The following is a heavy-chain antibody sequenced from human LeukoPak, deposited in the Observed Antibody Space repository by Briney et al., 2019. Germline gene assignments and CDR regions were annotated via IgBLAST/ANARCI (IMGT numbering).Heavy chain of an antibody. CDR1: GYTFTDYV. Sequence: ASGKSSCKAFGYTFTDYVITWVRQPPGQGLRGLGWVSANTGNTNYAQRFQGRVTMTIDTSTSTAYMELRSLGSDDTAVYYCVRVKSNNWWGNFDYWGQGTLVTVSS. D-gene: IGHD1-20*01. CDR3: VRVKSNNWWGNFDY. J-gene: IGHJ4*02. V-gene: IGHV1-18*04. CDR2: VSANTGNT.